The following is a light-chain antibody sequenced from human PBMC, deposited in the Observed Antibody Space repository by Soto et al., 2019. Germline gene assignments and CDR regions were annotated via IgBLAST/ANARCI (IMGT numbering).Light chain of an antibody. J-gene: IGKJ2*01. V-gene: IGKV3-11*01. CDR2: DAS. Sequence: EIVLTQSPATLSLSPGERATLSCRASQSVSSYLAWYQHKPGQAPRLLIYDASNRATGIPARFSGSGSGSDFTLTISSLEPEDFAVYYCQQRSNWPHTFGPGTKLEIK. CDR3: QQRSNWPHT. CDR1: QSVSSY.